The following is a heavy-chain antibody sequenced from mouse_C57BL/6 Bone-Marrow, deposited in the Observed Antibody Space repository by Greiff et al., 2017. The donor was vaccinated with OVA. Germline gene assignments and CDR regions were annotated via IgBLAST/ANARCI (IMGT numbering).Heavy chain of an antibody. CDR1: GYTFTSYW. D-gene: IGHD1-3*01. V-gene: IGHV1-55*01. Sequence: VQLQQPGAELVKPGASVKMSCKASGYTFTSYWITWVKPRPGQGLEWIGDIYPGSGSTNYNEKFKSKATLTVDTSSSTAYMQLSSLTSEDSAVYYCANRGKSSSHWYFDVWGTGTTVTVSS. J-gene: IGHJ1*03. CDR2: IYPGSGST. CDR3: ANRGKSSSHWYFDV.